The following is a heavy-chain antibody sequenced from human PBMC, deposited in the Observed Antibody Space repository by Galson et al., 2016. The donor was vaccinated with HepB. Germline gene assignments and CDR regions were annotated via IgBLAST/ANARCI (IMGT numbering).Heavy chain of an antibody. CDR1: GDSVSSNNAG. CDR2: TYYRSMWFY. D-gene: IGHD7-27*01. J-gene: IGHJ4*02. V-gene: IGHV6-1*01. CDR3: TRVKELGRGFHS. Sequence: CAISGDSVSSNNAGWNWIRQSPSRGLEWLGRTYYRSMWFYDYAESVKSRITIKPDTTKNQFSLQLNSVTVEDTAVYYGTRVKELGRGFHSWGQGTLVIVSS.